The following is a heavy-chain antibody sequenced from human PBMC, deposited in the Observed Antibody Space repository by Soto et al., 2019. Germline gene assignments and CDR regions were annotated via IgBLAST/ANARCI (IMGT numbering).Heavy chain of an antibody. D-gene: IGHD6-6*01. CDR1: GFSLSTSGVG. J-gene: IGHJ5*02. CDR3: ALKRGAARPWYWFDP. Sequence: ESGPTLVNPTQTLTLTCTFSGFSLSTSGVGVGWIRQPPGKAPEWLALIYWNDDKRYSPSLKSRLTITKDTSKNQVVLTMTNMDPVDTATYYCALKRGAARPWYWFDPWGQGTLVTV. V-gene: IGHV2-5*01. CDR2: IYWNDDK.